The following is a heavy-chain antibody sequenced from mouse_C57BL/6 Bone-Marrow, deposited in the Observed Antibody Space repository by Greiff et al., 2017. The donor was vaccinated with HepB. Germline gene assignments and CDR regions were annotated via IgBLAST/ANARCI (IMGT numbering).Heavy chain of an antibody. D-gene: IGHD2-4*01. V-gene: IGHV1-63*01. CDR2: IYPGGGYT. J-gene: IGHJ3*01. CDR1: GYTFTNYW. CDR3: ARCRLRTWFAY. Sequence: ESGAELVRPGPSVKMSCKASGYTFTNYWIGWAKQRPGHGLEWIGDIYPGGGYTNYNEKFKGKATLTADKSSSTAYMQFSSLTSEDSAIYYCARCRLRTWFAYWGQGTLVTVSA.